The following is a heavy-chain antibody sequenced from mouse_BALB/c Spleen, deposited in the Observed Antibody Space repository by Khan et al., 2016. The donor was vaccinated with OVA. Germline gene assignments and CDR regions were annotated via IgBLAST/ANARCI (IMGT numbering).Heavy chain of an antibody. Sequence: QVQLQQSGAELARPGASVKMSCKASGYTFTSYTMHWIKQRPGQGLQWIGYINPSNDYTNYNQNFKDKATLIVDKSSNTAYLQLSSLTYEDSPVLFSVRWGAYERSEGWFAYWGQGNMVTVSA. CDR1: GYTFTSYT. CDR2: INPSNDYT. V-gene: IGHV1-4*01. J-gene: IGHJ3*01. CDR3: VRWGAYERSEGWFAY. D-gene: IGHD2-3*01.